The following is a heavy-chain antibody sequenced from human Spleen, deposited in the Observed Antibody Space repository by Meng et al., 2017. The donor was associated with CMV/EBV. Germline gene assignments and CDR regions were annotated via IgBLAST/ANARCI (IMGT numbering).Heavy chain of an antibody. V-gene: IGHV1-69*05. D-gene: IGHD6-13*01. CDR2: IIPIFGTT. Sequence: KAAGGSFSNYAMSWVRQDPGQGLEWMGGIIPIFGTTNYAQKFQGRVTITTDESTRTAYMELSSLRSEDTAVYYCASEMTAAGTGDFDYWGQGTLVTVSS. CDR3: ASEMTAAGTGDFDY. J-gene: IGHJ4*02. CDR1: GGSFSNYA.